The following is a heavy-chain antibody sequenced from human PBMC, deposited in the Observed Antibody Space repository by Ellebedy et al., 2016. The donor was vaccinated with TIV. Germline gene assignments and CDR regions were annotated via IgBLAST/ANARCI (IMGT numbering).Heavy chain of an antibody. CDR3: AGGPPWLGFHM. CDR2: VYPGDSET. D-gene: IGHD3-22*01. J-gene: IGHJ3*02. Sequence: GESLKISCQASGYSFTDYWIAWVRQMPGKGLEWMGIVYPGDSETRYSPSFQGQVAVSADRSISTAYLQWSSLKASDTAIYYCAGGPPWLGFHMWGQGTMVTVSS. CDR1: GYSFTDYW. V-gene: IGHV5-51*01.